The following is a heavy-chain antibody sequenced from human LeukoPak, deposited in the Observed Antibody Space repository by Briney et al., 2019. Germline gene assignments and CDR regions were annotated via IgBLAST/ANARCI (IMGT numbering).Heavy chain of an antibody. CDR1: GGSISSYY. Sequence: SETLSLTCTVSGGSISSYYWSWIRQPPGKGLEWIGYIYYSGSTNYNPSLKSRLTISVDTSKNQFSLKLSSVTAADTAVYYCARAVYYYDSSGYAYYFDYWGQGTLVTVSS. CDR2: IYYSGST. J-gene: IGHJ4*02. D-gene: IGHD3-22*01. CDR3: ARAVYYYDSSGYAYYFDY. V-gene: IGHV4-59*01.